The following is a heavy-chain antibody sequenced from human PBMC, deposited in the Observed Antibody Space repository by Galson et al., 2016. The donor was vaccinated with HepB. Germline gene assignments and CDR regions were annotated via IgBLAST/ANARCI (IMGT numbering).Heavy chain of an antibody. CDR1: GFPFSRYW. CDR3: VREDYGDDPVYYYYYGMDV. D-gene: IGHD4-17*01. J-gene: IGHJ6*02. CDR2: INSDGSST. Sequence: SLRLSCAASGFPFSRYWMHWVRQAPGKGLVWVSRINSDGSSTIYADSVRGRVSISTDNAKNTLYLQMNSLRAEDTALYYCVREDYGDDPVYYYYYGMDVWGQGTTVSVSS. V-gene: IGHV3-74*01.